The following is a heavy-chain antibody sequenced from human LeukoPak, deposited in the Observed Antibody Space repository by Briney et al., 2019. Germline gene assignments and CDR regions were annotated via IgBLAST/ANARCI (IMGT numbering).Heavy chain of an antibody. D-gene: IGHD6-13*01. Sequence: GRSLRLSCAASGFTFDDYAMHWVRQAPGKGLEWVSGISWNSGSIGYADSVKGRFTISRDNAKNSLYLQMNSLRAEDMALYYCAKDLGGGYSSSWYYFDYWGQGTLVTVSS. CDR2: ISWNSGSI. J-gene: IGHJ4*02. V-gene: IGHV3-9*03. CDR3: AKDLGGGYSSSWYYFDY. CDR1: GFTFDDYA.